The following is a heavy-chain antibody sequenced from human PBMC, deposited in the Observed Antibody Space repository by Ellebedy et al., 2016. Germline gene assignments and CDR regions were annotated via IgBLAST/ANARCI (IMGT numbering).Heavy chain of an antibody. CDR1: GFTFSDYW. J-gene: IGHJ4*02. CDR3: ARDHVMGSY. CDR2: IKQDGSQK. D-gene: IGHD3-10*01. V-gene: IGHV3-7*01. Sequence: GESLKISCAASGFTFSDYWMSWVRQAPGKGLEWVANIKQDGSQKNYVDSVKGRFAISRDNAKNSLYLQMNSLRVEDTAVYYCARDHVMGSYWGQGTLVTASS.